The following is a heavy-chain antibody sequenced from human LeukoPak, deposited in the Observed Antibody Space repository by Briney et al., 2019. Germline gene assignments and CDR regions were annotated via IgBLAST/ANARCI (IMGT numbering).Heavy chain of an antibody. CDR2: ISGSGGST. V-gene: IGHV3-23*01. CDR1: GFTFSSYA. D-gene: IGHD5-18*01. J-gene: IGHJ6*02. Sequence: GGSLRLSCGASGFTFSSYAMSWVRQAPGKGLEWVSSISGSGGSTYYADSVKGRFTISRDNSKNTLYLQMNSLRAEDTAVYYCAKDLNSYGYYYYGMDVWGQGTTVTVSS. CDR3: AKDLNSYGYYYYGMDV.